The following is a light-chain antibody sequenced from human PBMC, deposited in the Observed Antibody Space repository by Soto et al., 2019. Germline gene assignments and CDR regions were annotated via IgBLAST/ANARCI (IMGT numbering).Light chain of an antibody. CDR3: SSYAGSNNLV. J-gene: IGLJ2*01. CDR2: EVS. CDR1: SSDVGDYNY. Sequence: QSALTQPPSASGSPGQSVTISCTGTSSDVGDYNYVSWYQQHPGKAPKLMIYEVSKRPSGVPDRFSGSKSGNTASLTVSGLQAEDDADYYCSSYAGSNNLVFGGGTKVTVL. V-gene: IGLV2-8*01.